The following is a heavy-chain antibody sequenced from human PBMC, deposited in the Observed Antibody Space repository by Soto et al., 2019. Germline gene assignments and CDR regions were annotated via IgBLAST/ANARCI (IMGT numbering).Heavy chain of an antibody. CDR2: ISGSGDTT. J-gene: IGHJ5*02. D-gene: IGHD6-13*01. CDR3: AKGSSISAAATVWFDP. CDR1: GFSFTSYA. V-gene: IGHV3-23*01. Sequence: GGSLRLSCAASGFSFTSYAMSWVRQAPGKGLEWVSAISGSGDTTYCAGSVKGRFTISRDNSKNTLYLQMTNLRAEDTAIYYCAKGSSISAAATVWFDPWGQGTLVTVSS.